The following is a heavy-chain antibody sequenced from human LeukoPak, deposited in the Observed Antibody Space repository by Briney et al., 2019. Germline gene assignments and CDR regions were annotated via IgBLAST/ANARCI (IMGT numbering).Heavy chain of an antibody. CDR3: ARDLISGYDRPIGY. CDR2: IYYSGST. J-gene: IGHJ4*02. CDR1: GGSISSSSYY. V-gene: IGHV4-39*02. D-gene: IGHD5-12*01. Sequence: SETLSLTCTVSGGSISSSSYYWGWIRQPPGKGLEWIGSIYYSGSTYYNPSLKSRVTISVDTSKNQFSLKLSSVTAADTAVYYCARDLISGYDRPIGYWGQGTLVTVSS.